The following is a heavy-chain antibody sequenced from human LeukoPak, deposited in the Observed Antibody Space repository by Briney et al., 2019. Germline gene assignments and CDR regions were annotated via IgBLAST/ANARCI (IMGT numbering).Heavy chain of an antibody. CDR3: ARDLPEYYYDSSGFIVHYFDY. CDR1: GYPVTGYY. D-gene: IGHD3-22*01. J-gene: IGHJ4*02. Sequence: GASVKPSYNASGYPVTGYYMNSVRQSPRHGLECRGWINPNSGGTNYAQKYPGRVTMTSDTFNSTVYMELSRLRSDHKAVYYCARDLPEYYYDSSGFIVHYFDYWGQGTLVTVSS. CDR2: INPNSGGT. V-gene: IGHV1-2*02.